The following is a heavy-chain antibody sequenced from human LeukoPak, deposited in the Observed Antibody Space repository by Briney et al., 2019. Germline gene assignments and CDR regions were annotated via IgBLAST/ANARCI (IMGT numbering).Heavy chain of an antibody. D-gene: IGHD2-2*01. V-gene: IGHV4-59*02. CDR3: ARARYANAWYAFDI. Sequence: PSETLSLTCTVSGRSVSTYSWNWVRRPPGRGLEWIAYLSHSGSSDSNPSLTSRVTTLVDTSKNQFSLKLTSVTAADTGVYCCARARYANAWYAFDIWGHGTMVTVSS. J-gene: IGHJ3*02. CDR2: LSHSGSS. CDR1: GRSVSTYS.